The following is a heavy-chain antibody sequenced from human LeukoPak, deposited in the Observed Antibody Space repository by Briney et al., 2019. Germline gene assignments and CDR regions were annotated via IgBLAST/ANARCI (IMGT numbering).Heavy chain of an antibody. Sequence: GGSLRLSCAASGLTFSDYAMSWVRQAPGKGLEWVSAISDSGGTLYYADSVKGRFTISRDNSKNTVYLEMNSLRAADTAVYYCAREYYDFWSGYPHDYWGQGTLVTVSS. J-gene: IGHJ4*02. D-gene: IGHD3-3*01. V-gene: IGHV3-23*01. CDR2: ISDSGGTL. CDR3: AREYYDFWSGYPHDY. CDR1: GLTFSDYA.